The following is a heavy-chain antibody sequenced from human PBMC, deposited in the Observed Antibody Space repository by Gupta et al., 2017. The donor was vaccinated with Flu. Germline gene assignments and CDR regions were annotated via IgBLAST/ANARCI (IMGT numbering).Heavy chain of an antibody. D-gene: IGHD1-26*01. V-gene: IGHV3-7*04. CDR1: GLTFSTDW. Sequence: EAQLVESGGGLVQPGGSLRLSCVASGLTFSTDWMTWVRQAPGKGLEWVANIKEDGSKKDVADSGKGRLNISRDNAKKSLYLYMNRLSDDDTAVYFCARYDPRKVGASDYWGQGTLVIVSS. CDR3: ARYDPRKVGASDY. CDR2: IKEDGSKK. J-gene: IGHJ4*02.